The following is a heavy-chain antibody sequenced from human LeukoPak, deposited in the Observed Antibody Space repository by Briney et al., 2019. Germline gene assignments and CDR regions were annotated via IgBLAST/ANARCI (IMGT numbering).Heavy chain of an antibody. CDR1: GGSISSSY. J-gene: IGHJ4*02. CDR2: IFYSGST. Sequence: PSETLSLTCTVSGGSISSSYWSWIRQPPGKGLEWIGYIFYSGSTNYNPSLKSRVTISVDTSKNHFSLKLSSVTAADTAVYYCARDMGYFDNWGPGTLVTVSS. D-gene: IGHD3-10*01. CDR3: ARDMGYFDN. V-gene: IGHV4-59*01.